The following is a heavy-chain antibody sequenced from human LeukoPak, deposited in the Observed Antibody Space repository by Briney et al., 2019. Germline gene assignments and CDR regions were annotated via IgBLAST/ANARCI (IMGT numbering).Heavy chain of an antibody. Sequence: GGSLRLSCAASGFPFSSYGMHCVRQAPGKGLEWVAFIRYDGSNKYYADSVKGRFTISRDNSKNTLYLQMNSLRAEDTAVYYCAKGLESSGHYYGFDYWGQATLVTVSS. J-gene: IGHJ4*02. V-gene: IGHV3-30*02. CDR2: IRYDGSNK. CDR1: GFPFSSYG. D-gene: IGHD3-22*01. CDR3: AKGLESSGHYYGFDY.